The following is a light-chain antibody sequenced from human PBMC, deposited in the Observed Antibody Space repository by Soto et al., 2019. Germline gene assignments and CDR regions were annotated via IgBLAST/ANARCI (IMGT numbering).Light chain of an antibody. Sequence: QSVLTQPPSVSGAPGQRVTISCTGSSSNIGAGYDVHWYQQLPGTAPKLLIYGNSNRPSGVPDRFSGSKSGTSASLAITRLQAEDEADYYCQSYASSLRVVFGGGTKVTVL. CDR2: GNS. CDR1: SSNIGAGYD. V-gene: IGLV1-40*01. CDR3: QSYASSLRVV. J-gene: IGLJ2*01.